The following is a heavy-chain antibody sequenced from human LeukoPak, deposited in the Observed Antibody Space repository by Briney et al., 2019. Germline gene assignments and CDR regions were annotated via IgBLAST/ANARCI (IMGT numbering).Heavy chain of an antibody. D-gene: IGHD1-1*01. Sequence: GGSLRLSCVASGFTFDDYWMHWVRQIPGKGLVWISDINTDGSRTRYANSVRGRFTISRDNAKNTVYLQVNSLRADDTGIFYCLRGELTPGVGYWGQGTLVTVSS. V-gene: IGHV3-74*01. J-gene: IGHJ4*02. CDR3: LRGELTPGVGY. CDR2: INTDGSRT. CDR1: GFTFDDYW.